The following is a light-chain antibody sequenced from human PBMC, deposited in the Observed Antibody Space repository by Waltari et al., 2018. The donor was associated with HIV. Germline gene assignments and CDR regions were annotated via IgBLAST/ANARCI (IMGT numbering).Light chain of an antibody. Sequence: DIQMTQSPSTLSASIGDRVTITCRASQEVNNWLAWYQQNPRKAPKLLIYKATTLEFGVPSRFSGSASGTEFTLIIDSLQPDDFATYYCQQYNSDFYTFGQGTRLEIK. J-gene: IGKJ2*01. V-gene: IGKV1-5*03. CDR3: QQYNSDFYT. CDR1: QEVNNW. CDR2: KAT.